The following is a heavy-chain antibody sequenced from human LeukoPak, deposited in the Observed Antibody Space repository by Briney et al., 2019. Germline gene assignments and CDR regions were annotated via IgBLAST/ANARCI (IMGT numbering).Heavy chain of an antibody. CDR3: ARGRYRKDKTVTTRFFAFDI. V-gene: IGHV1-69*13. CDR1: GGTFSSYA. Sequence: EASVKVSCKASGGTFSSYAISWVRQAPGQGLEWMGGIIPIFGTANYAQKFQGRVTITADESTSTAYMELSSLRSEDTAVYYCARGRYRKDKTVTTRFFAFDIWGQGTMVTVSS. J-gene: IGHJ3*02. D-gene: IGHD4-17*01. CDR2: IIPIFGTA.